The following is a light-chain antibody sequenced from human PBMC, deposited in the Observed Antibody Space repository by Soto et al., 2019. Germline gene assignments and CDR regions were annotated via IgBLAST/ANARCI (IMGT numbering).Light chain of an antibody. CDR1: SSDVGSYNR. Sequence: QSVLTQPPSESGSPGQSVTISCTGTSSDVGSYNRVSWYQQPPGTAPKLMIYEVRNRPSGVPDRFSGSKSGNTASLTISGLQAEDEADYYCSSYTSSSTLVFGGGTKLTVL. V-gene: IGLV2-18*02. CDR2: EVR. CDR3: SSYTSSSTLV. J-gene: IGLJ2*01.